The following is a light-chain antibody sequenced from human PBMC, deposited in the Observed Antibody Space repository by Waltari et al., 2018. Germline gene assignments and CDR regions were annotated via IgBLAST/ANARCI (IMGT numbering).Light chain of an antibody. CDR3: CSFARCITFSVV. V-gene: IGLV2-23*01. Sequence: QSALTQPASVSGSPGQSITISCTGTSSDVGSFNLVSWYQQHPGKAPKLMIYEGTKRPSGVSSRFSGSKSGNTASLTISGLQAEDEADYYCCSFARCITFSVVFGGGTKLTVL. J-gene: IGLJ2*01. CDR1: SSDVGSFNL. CDR2: EGT.